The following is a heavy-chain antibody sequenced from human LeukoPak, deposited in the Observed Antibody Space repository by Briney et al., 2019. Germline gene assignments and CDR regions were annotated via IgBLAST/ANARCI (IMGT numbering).Heavy chain of an antibody. CDR3: ASLPWLVRWIYY. V-gene: IGHV3-74*01. CDR2: INRDESTT. D-gene: IGHD6-19*01. CDR1: GFSFSSYW. Sequence: SGGSLRLSCAASGFSFSSYWMHCVRHAPGKGLVWVSCINRDESTTIYADSVKGRFTISRDTSKTTLYLQMNSLRAEDTAVYYCASLPWLVRWIYYWGQGTLVTVSS. J-gene: IGHJ4*02.